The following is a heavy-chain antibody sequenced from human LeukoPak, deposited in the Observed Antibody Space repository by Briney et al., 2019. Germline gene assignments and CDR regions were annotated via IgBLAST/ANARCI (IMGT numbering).Heavy chain of an antibody. CDR2: ISKDGRNK. J-gene: IGHJ3*02. V-gene: IGHV3-30*03. D-gene: IGHD1-26*01. CDR3: VRDSAFAFDI. Sequence: GGSLRLFCAASGFTFSSYGMHWVRQAPGKGLEWVAVISKDGRNKYEADSVKGRFTISRDNSKNMLFLQMNSLRDEDTAVYYCVRDSAFAFDIWGQGTMVTVSS. CDR1: GFTFSSYG.